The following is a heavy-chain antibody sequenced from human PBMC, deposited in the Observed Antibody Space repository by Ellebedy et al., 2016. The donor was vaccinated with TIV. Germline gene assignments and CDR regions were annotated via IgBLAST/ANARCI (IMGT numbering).Heavy chain of an antibody. Sequence: GESLKISXKGSGYSFTSYWIGWVRQMPGKGLEWMGIIYPGDSDTRYSPSFQGQVTISADKSISTAYLQWSSLKASDTAMYDCATGVGGSYGDDAFDIWGQGTMVTVSS. CDR2: IYPGDSDT. D-gene: IGHD1-26*01. CDR1: GYSFTSYW. J-gene: IGHJ3*02. V-gene: IGHV5-51*01. CDR3: ATGVGGSYGDDAFDI.